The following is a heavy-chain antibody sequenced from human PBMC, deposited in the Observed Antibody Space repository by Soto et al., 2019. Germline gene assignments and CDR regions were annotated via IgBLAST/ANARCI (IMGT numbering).Heavy chain of an antibody. CDR2: ISTYNVNT. CDR1: GYTFTRYD. D-gene: IGHD6-13*01. CDR3: ARGQQLSEGDH. Sequence: QVHLVQSGAEVKKPGASVKVACKASGYTFTRYDISWVRQAPGQGLEWMGWISTYNVNTDYAQKVQGRVTMTTDTSTSTAYMELRSLRSDDTAVYYCARGQQLSEGDHWGQGTLVTVSS. J-gene: IGHJ5*02. V-gene: IGHV1-18*01.